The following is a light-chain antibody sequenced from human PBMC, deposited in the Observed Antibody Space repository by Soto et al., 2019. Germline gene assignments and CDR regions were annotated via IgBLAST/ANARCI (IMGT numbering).Light chain of an antibody. J-gene: IGLJ2*01. CDR1: SSNIGSNY. CDR3: AAWDDSLSVHVV. CDR2: RNN. Sequence: QAVVTQPPSASGTPGQRVTISCSGSSSNIGSNYVYWYQQLPGTAPKLLIYRNNQRPSGVPDRFSGSKSDTSASLAISGLRSEDEADYYCAAWDDSLSVHVVFGGGTKLTVL. V-gene: IGLV1-47*01.